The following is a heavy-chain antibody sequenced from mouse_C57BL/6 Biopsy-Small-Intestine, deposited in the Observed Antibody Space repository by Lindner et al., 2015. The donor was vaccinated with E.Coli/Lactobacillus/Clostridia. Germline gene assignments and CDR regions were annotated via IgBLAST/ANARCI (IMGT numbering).Heavy chain of an antibody. Sequence: VQLQESGPELVKPGASVKISCKASGYAFSSSWMNWVKQRPGKGLEWIGRIYPGDGDTNYNEKFKDKATLTADKSSSTVYMELSRLTSEDSAVYFCARHEDSSGSLDYWGQGTTLTVSS. J-gene: IGHJ2*01. CDR3: ARHEDSSGSLDY. CDR2: IYPGDGDT. CDR1: GYAFSSSW. V-gene: IGHV1-82*01. D-gene: IGHD3-2*02.